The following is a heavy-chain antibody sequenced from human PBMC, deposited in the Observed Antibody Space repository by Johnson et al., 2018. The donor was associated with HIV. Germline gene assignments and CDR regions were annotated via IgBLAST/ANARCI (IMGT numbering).Heavy chain of an antibody. V-gene: IGHV3-30*02. CDR2: IRYDGSDK. CDR3: AKSGSYYDSSAYHDAFDI. Sequence: QVQLVESRGGVVQPGGSLRLSCAASGFTFSSYGMHWVRQAPGKGLEWVSFIRYDGSDKYYADSVKGRFTISRDNSKNTLYLQINSLRPEDTAVYYCAKSGSYYDSSAYHDAFDIWGQGTMVTVSS. CDR1: GFTFSSYG. J-gene: IGHJ3*02. D-gene: IGHD3-22*01.